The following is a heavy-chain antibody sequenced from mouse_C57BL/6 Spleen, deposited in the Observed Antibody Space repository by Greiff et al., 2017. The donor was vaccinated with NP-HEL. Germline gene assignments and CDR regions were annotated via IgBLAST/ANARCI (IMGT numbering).Heavy chain of an antibody. CDR2: IYPGSGST. CDR1: GYTFTSYW. V-gene: IGHV1-55*01. CDR3: ARSGYGYDHYWYFDV. Sequence: VQLQQPGAELVKPGASVKMSCKASGYTFTSYWITWVKQRPGQGLEWIGDIYPGSGSTNYNEKFKSKATLTVDTSSSTAYMQLSSLTSEDSAVYYCARSGYGYDHYWYFDVWGTGTTVTVSS. J-gene: IGHJ1*03. D-gene: IGHD2-2*01.